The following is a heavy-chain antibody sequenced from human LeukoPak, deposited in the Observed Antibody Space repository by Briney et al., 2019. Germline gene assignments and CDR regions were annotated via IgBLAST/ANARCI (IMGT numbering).Heavy chain of an antibody. J-gene: IGHJ4*02. V-gene: IGHV3-64*04. Sequence: GGSLRLSCSASGFTFNSYPVHWVRQAPGKGLEYVSGISRNGGSTYHADSVKGRFTISRDNSKNTLYLQMNSLRAEDTAVYYCAKAPSLAVAGTEYWGQGTLVTVSS. CDR1: GFTFNSYP. CDR3: AKAPSLAVAGTEY. D-gene: IGHD6-19*01. CDR2: ISRNGGST.